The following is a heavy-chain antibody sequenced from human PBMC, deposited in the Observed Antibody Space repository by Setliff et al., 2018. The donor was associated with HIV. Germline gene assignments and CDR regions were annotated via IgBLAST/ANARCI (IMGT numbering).Heavy chain of an antibody. Sequence: NPSETLSLTCTVSGDSSSSYYCNWIRQPAGKGLEWIGHMYISGSTNYNPSLKSRVTMSLDTSKNQFSLKLSSVTAADTAIYYCARGSRSHGGMFGYWGQGTLVTVPQ. V-gene: IGHV4-4*07. J-gene: IGHJ4*02. CDR3: ARGSRSHGGMFGY. D-gene: IGHD6-13*01. CDR1: GDSSSSYY. CDR2: MYISGST.